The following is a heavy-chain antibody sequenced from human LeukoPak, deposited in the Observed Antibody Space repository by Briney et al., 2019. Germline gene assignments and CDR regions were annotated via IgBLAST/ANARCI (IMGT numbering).Heavy chain of an antibody. J-gene: IGHJ5*02. D-gene: IGHD2-2*02. CDR2: ISGTGSST. V-gene: IGHV3-23*01. CDR3: AKASVAIPQYCNS. Sequence: GGSLRLSCAASGFTFSSYAMTWVRQAPGKGLEWVSTISGTGSSTYYADSAKGRFTISRDNSKDTLFLQLNSLTAADTAMYFCAKASVAIPQYCNSWGQGTLVTVSS. CDR1: GFTFSSYA.